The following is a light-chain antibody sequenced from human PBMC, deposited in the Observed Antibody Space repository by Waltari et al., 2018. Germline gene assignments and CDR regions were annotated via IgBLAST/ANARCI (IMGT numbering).Light chain of an antibody. CDR2: GNN. Sequence: QSVLTQPPSVSGTPGQRVTISCSGSTSNIGAGHDVPWYQHLPGTAPKLLIYGNNNRPSGVPDRFSGCKSGTSASLAITGLQADDEADYFCQSFDNMLSGGVVFGGGTKLAVL. CDR3: QSFDNMLSGGVV. V-gene: IGLV1-40*01. CDR1: TSNIGAGHD. J-gene: IGLJ2*01.